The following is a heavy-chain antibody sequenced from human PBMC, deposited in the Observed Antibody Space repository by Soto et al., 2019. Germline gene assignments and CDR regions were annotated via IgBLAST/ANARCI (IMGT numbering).Heavy chain of an antibody. D-gene: IGHD5-12*01. Sequence: GGSLRLSCAASGFTFSSYGMHWVRQAPGKGLEWVAVIWSDGSNKYYADSVKGRFTISRDNSKNTLYLQMNSLRAEDTAMYYCARDRWLRLGGDCWGQGTLVTVSS. V-gene: IGHV3-33*01. CDR3: ARDRWLRLGGDC. CDR2: IWSDGSNK. J-gene: IGHJ4*02. CDR1: GFTFSSYG.